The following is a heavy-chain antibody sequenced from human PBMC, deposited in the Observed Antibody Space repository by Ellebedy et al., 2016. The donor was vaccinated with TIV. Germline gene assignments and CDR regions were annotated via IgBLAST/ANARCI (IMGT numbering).Heavy chain of an antibody. Sequence: GESLKISCAASGFTFNNFGMNWVRQAPGKGLEWISYISSSGSTIYYADSVKVRFTISRDNANNALYLQMNSLRAEDTAVYYCARSITLVRGVSGLGWFDPWGQGTPVTVSS. CDR3: ARSITLVRGVSGLGWFDP. CDR2: ISSSGSTI. V-gene: IGHV3-48*04. D-gene: IGHD3-10*01. CDR1: GFTFNNFG. J-gene: IGHJ5*02.